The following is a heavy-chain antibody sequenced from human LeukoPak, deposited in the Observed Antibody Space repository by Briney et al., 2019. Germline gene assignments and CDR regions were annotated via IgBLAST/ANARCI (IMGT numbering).Heavy chain of an antibody. CDR2: IYWDDDK. J-gene: IGHJ4*02. V-gene: IGHV2-5*02. D-gene: IGHD2-2*01. CDR1: GFSLSTSGVG. CDR3: AHMGGETYCSSTSCYEARYFDY. Sequence: ESGPTLVNPTQTLTLTCTFSGFSLSTSGVGVGWIRQPRGKALEWLALIYWDDDKRYSPSLKSRLTITKDTSKNQVVLTMTNMDPVDTATYYCAHMGGETYCSSTSCYEARYFDYWGQGTLVTVSS.